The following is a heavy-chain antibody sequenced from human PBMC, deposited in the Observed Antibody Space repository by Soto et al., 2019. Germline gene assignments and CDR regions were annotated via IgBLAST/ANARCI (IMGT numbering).Heavy chain of an antibody. J-gene: IGHJ4*01. V-gene: IGHV2-5*02. CDR1: GFALTTSGVG. CDR2: IYWDDDK. CDR3: AHRVLRTIFGLVTTTAIYFDF. Sequence: QITLNESGPTQVKPRQTLTLTCTFSGFALTTSGVGVGWIRQSPGKAPEWLALIYWDDDKRYSPSLKSRLTITKEPSKNQVVLTMADLDPADTATYYCAHRVLRTIFGLVTTTAIYFDFWGHGTPVAVSS. D-gene: IGHD3-3*01.